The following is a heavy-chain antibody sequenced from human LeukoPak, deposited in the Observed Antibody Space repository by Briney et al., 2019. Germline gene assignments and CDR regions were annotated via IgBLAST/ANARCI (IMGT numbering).Heavy chain of an antibody. Sequence: PGGSLRLSCVASGFIFNKHAMSWVRQAPGKGLEWVSGLSGSGSSTDYADTVKGRFTVSRDNSKNTLYLQMNSLRAEDTAVYYCAKDPPTVIAYYFDYWGQGTLVTVSS. CDR1: GFIFNKHA. CDR3: AKDPPTVIAYYFDY. J-gene: IGHJ4*02. CDR2: LSGSGSST. V-gene: IGHV3-23*01. D-gene: IGHD4-17*01.